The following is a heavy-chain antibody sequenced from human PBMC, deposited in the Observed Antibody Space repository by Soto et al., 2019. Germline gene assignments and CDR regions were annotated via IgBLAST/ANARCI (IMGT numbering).Heavy chain of an antibody. CDR3: AKDSVYSGYDYAFDI. Sequence: EVQLVESGGGLVQPGRSLRLSCAASGFTFDDYAMHWVRQAPGKGLEWVSGISWNSGSIGYADSVKGRFTISRDNAKNSLYLQMNSLRAEDTALYYCAKDSVYSGYDYAFDIWGQGTMVTVSS. CDR2: ISWNSGSI. J-gene: IGHJ3*02. CDR1: GFTFDDYA. V-gene: IGHV3-9*01. D-gene: IGHD5-12*01.